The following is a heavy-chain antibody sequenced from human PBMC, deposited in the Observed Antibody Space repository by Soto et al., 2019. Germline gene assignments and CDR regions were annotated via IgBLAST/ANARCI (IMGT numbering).Heavy chain of an antibody. D-gene: IGHD4-17*01. CDR1: GFTFSRYK. Sequence: GGSLRLSCAASGFTFSRYKMNWVRQAPGKGLEWVSSISTSSNYIYYADSVKGRFTISRDNAKNSLFLQMNSLRAEDTAVYYCATASFNPYGDYYPDYWGQGTLVTVSS. CDR2: ISTSSNYI. CDR3: ATASFNPYGDYYPDY. J-gene: IGHJ4*02. V-gene: IGHV3-21*01.